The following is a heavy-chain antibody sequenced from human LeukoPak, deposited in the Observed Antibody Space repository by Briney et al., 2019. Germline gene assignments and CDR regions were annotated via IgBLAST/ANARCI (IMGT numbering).Heavy chain of an antibody. D-gene: IGHD6-13*01. Sequence: SETLSLTCVVYGGSFSGYYWSWIRQPPGKGLEWIGEINHSGSTNYNPSLKSRVTISVDTSKHQFSLQLSSVTAADTAVYYCARARIAAAPPNYYYMDVWGKGTTVTISS. CDR1: GGSFSGYY. CDR2: INHSGST. CDR3: ARARIAAAPPNYYYMDV. J-gene: IGHJ6*03. V-gene: IGHV4-34*01.